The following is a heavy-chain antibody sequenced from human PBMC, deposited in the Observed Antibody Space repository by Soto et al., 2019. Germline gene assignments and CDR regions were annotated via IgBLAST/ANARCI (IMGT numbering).Heavy chain of an antibody. CDR2: IFSNDEK. J-gene: IGHJ6*03. D-gene: IGHD4-17*01. CDR3: ARVRGYGDPSTERGLIDHLFNYYYYYMDV. Sequence: QVTLKESGPVLVKPTETLTLTCTVSGFSLSNARMGVSWIRQPPGKALEWLAHIFSNDEKSYSTSLKSRLTISKDTSKSQVVLTMTNMDPVDTATYYCARVRGYGDPSTERGLIDHLFNYYYYYMDVWGKGTTVTVSS. CDR1: GFSLSNARMG. V-gene: IGHV2-26*01.